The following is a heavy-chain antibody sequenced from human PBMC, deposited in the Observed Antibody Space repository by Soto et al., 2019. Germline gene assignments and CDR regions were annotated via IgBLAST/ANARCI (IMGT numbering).Heavy chain of an antibody. CDR2: VTNLGGTI. J-gene: IGHJ4*02. CDR1: GFTFSTYA. Sequence: PGGSLRLSCAASGFTFSTYAMSWVRQAPGTGLEWVSGVTNLGGTINYADSVKGRFTISRDNSKNTLYLQMSSLRAEDTAVYYCATDGNNGYDFDHWGQGTLVTVSS. V-gene: IGHV3-23*01. CDR3: ATDGNNGYDFDH. D-gene: IGHD2-2*03.